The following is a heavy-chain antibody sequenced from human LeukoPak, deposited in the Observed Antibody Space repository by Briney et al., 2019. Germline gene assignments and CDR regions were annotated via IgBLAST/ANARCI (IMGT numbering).Heavy chain of an antibody. CDR2: IYYSGST. CDR1: GGSISSSSYY. D-gene: IGHD3-22*01. J-gene: IGHJ4*02. Sequence: SETLSLTCTVSGGSISSSSYYWGWIRQPPGKGLEWIGSIYYSGSTYYNPSLKSRVTISVDTFKNQFSLKLSSVTAADTAVYYCARSLYYYDSSGYFTTDYFDYWGQGTLVTVSS. CDR3: ARSLYYYDSSGYFTTDYFDY. V-gene: IGHV4-39*01.